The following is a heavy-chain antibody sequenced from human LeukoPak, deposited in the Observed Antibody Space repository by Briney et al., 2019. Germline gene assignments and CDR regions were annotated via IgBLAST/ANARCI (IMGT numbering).Heavy chain of an antibody. CDR1: GFTFSSYE. V-gene: IGHV3-7*01. CDR3: ARDGIYYGSGRYYKRVENTDAFDI. D-gene: IGHD3-10*01. CDR2: IKQDGSEK. J-gene: IGHJ3*02. Sequence: PGGSLRLSCAASGFTFSSYEMNWVRQAPGKGLEWVANIKQDGSEKYYVDSVKGRFTISRDNAKNSLYLQMNSLRAEDTAVYYCARDGIYYGSGRYYKRVENTDAFDIWGQGTMVTVSS.